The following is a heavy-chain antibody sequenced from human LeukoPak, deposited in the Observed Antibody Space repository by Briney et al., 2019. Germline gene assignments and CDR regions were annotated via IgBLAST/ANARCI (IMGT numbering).Heavy chain of an antibody. Sequence: ASVKVSCKASGYTFTSYGISWVRQAPGQGLEWMGWINPNSGGTNYAQKFQGRVTVTRDTSISTAYMELSRLRSDDTAVYYCARDGAGGGIDWGQGTLVTVSS. CDR1: GYTFTSYG. D-gene: IGHD4-23*01. J-gene: IGHJ4*02. V-gene: IGHV1-2*02. CDR3: ARDGAGGGID. CDR2: INPNSGGT.